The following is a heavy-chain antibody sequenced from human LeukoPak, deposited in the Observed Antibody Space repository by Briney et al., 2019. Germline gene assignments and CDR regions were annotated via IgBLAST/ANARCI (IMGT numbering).Heavy chain of an antibody. CDR1: SGSISSSNSY. CDR3: ARDPGHYYYDGGGRQDAFDI. CDR2: ISYSVSS. Sequence: SETLSLTCTVSSGSISSSNSYWGWIRQPPGKGLEWIGSISYSVSSHYNPSLRSRATISVDTSRNHFSLKLSSVTAADTAVYYCARDPGHYYYDGGGRQDAFDIWGQGTMVTVSS. V-gene: IGHV4-39*07. D-gene: IGHD3-22*01. J-gene: IGHJ3*02.